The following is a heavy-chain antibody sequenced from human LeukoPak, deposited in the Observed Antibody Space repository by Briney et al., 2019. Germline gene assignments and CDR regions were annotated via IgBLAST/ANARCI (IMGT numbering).Heavy chain of an antibody. CDR3: ARVGQRTMIVVVFDGMDV. D-gene: IGHD3-22*01. Sequence: ASVKVSCKASGYTFTSYGISWVRQAPGQGLEWMEWISAYNGNTNYAQKLQGRVTMTTDTSTSTAYMELRSLRSDDTAVYYCARVGQRTMIVVVFDGMDVWGQGTTVTVSS. CDR1: GYTFTSYG. J-gene: IGHJ6*02. CDR2: ISAYNGNT. V-gene: IGHV1-18*01.